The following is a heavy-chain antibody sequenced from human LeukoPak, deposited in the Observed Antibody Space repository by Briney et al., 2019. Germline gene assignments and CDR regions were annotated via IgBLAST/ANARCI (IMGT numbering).Heavy chain of an antibody. V-gene: IGHV3-11*01. D-gene: IGHD6-19*01. CDR2: IKSSDTST. J-gene: IGHJ4*02. CDR1: GFSFSDSY. CDR3: ARGGLPSYSSGWNYFDY. Sequence: GGSLRLSCAASGFSFSDSYMSWIRQAPGQGLEWLSYIKSSDTSTFYADSVKGRFTVSRDNVKNSLYLQMNSLRAEDTAVYYCARGGLPSYSSGWNYFDYWGQGNLVTVSS.